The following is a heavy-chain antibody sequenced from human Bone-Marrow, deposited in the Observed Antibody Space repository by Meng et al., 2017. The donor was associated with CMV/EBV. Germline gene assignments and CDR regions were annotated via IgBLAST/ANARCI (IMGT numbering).Heavy chain of an antibody. J-gene: IGHJ4*02. CDR2: INPNSGGT. Sequence: GESLKISCKGSGYSFTSYGISRVRQAPGQGLEWMGWINPNSGGTNYAQKFQGRVTMTRDTSISTAYMELSRLRSDDTAVYYCARDFNIGDSYGYDPLDYWGQGTLVTVSS. D-gene: IGHD5-18*01. V-gene: IGHV1-2*02. CDR1: GYSFTSYG. CDR3: ARDFNIGDSYGYDPLDY.